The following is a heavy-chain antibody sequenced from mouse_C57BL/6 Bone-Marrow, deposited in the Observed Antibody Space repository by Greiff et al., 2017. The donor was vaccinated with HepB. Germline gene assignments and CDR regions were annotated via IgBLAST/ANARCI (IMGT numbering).Heavy chain of an antibody. J-gene: IGHJ2*01. D-gene: IGHD1-1*01. CDR3: ARQIYYGSSFYFDY. CDR1: GFTFSDYG. CDR2: ISNLAYSI. V-gene: IGHV5-15*01. Sequence: VQLKESGGGLVQPGGSLKLSCAASGFTFSDYGMAWVRQAPRKGPEWVAFISNLAYSIYYADTVTGRFTISRENAKNTLCLEMSSLRSEDTAMYYCARQIYYGSSFYFDYWGQGTTLTVSS.